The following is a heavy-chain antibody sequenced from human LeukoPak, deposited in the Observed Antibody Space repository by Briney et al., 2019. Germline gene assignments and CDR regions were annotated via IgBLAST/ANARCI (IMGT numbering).Heavy chain of an antibody. CDR3: ARKGGRDSGSYYLFDY. CDR1: GGSISSSSHY. CDR2: IYYSGST. D-gene: IGHD3-10*01. V-gene: IGHV4-30-4*08. Sequence: PSETLSLTCTVSGGSISSSSHYWGWIRQPPGKGLEWIGYIYYSGSTYYNPSLRSRVTISVDTSKNQFSLKLSSVTAADTAVYYCARKGGRDSGSYYLFDYWGQGTLVTVSS. J-gene: IGHJ4*02.